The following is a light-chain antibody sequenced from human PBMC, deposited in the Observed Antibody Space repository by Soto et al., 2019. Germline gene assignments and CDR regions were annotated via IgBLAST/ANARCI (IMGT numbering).Light chain of an antibody. V-gene: IGKV1-39*01. CDR1: ESISSY. Sequence: DIQMTQSPSSLSASVGDRVTITCRASESISSYLNWYEQKGGKAAKLLIYAAFSLQSGVPSRFSGSGSGTDFTLTISCLQPEDFATYYCQQSYTTPITFGQGTHWRL. CDR3: QQSYTTPIT. CDR2: AAF. J-gene: IGKJ5*01.